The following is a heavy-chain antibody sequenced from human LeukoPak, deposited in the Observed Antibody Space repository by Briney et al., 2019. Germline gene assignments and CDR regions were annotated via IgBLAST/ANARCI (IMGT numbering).Heavy chain of an antibody. V-gene: IGHV4-59*01. J-gene: IGHJ3*02. CDR3: ACLTTADAFDI. Sequence: SETLSLTCTVSGGSISIYYWSWIRQPPGKGLEWIGYIYDSGSTNYNPSLKSRVTISVDTSKNQFSLKLSSVTAADTAVYYCACLTTADAFDIWGQGTMVTVSS. D-gene: IGHD3-22*01. CDR1: GGSISIYY. CDR2: IYDSGST.